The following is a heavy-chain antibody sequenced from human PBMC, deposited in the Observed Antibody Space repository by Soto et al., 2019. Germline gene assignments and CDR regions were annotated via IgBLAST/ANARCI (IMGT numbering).Heavy chain of an antibody. V-gene: IGHV3-21*01. J-gene: IGHJ4*02. CDR2: ISSTSSYI. D-gene: IGHD2-2*01. CDR3: ARETTPADY. Sequence: GGSLRLSCTAPGFTFISYSMNWVRQAPGKGLEWVSSISSTSSYIYYADSVKGRFTISRDNAKNSLYLQMNSLRVEDTAVYYCARETTPADYWGQGTLVTVSS. CDR1: GFTFISYS.